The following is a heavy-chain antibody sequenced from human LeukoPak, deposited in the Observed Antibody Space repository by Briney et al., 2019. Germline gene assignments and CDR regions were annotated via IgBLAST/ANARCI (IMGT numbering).Heavy chain of an antibody. Sequence: PGGSLRLSCAASGFTFSNAWMSWVRQAPGKGLEWVGRIKSKTDGGTTDYAAPVKGRFTISRDDSKNTLYLQMNSLKTEDTAVYYCTTDWKNYYYYMDVWGKGTTVTVSS. CDR1: GFTFSNAW. CDR3: TTDWKNYYYYMDV. D-gene: IGHD1-1*01. J-gene: IGHJ6*03. V-gene: IGHV3-15*01. CDR2: IKSKTDGGTT.